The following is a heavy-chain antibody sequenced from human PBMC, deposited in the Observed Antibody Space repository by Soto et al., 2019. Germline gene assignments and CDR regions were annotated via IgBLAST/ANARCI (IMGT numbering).Heavy chain of an antibody. J-gene: IGHJ6*01. Sequence: GGSLRLSCAASGFTFSSYGMHWVRQAPGKGLEWVAVISYDGSNKYYADSVKGRFTISRDNSKNTMDLQMNSLRAEDTAVYYCARPVEQQQLGLGMDVWGQGSTVTSP. CDR2: ISYDGSNK. D-gene: IGHD6-13*01. CDR1: GFTFSSYG. V-gene: IGHV3-30*03. CDR3: ARPVEQQQLGLGMDV.